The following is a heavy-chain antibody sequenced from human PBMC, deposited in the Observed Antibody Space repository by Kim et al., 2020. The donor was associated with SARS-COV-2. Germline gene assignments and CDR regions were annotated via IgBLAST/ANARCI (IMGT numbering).Heavy chain of an antibody. CDR3: AKYSSLSIEYFQH. Sequence: SETLSLTCTVSGGSVSSGSYYWSWIRQPPGKGLEWIGYIYYSGSTNYNPSLKSRVTISVDTSKNQFSLKLSSVTAADTAVYYCAKYSSLSIEYFQHWGQGTLVTVSS. CDR1: GGSVSSGSYY. CDR2: IYYSGST. J-gene: IGHJ1*01. V-gene: IGHV4-61*01. D-gene: IGHD6-6*01.